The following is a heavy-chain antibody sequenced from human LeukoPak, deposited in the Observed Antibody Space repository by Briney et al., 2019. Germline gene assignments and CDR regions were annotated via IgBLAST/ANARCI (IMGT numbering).Heavy chain of an antibody. CDR2: IYDGGFT. D-gene: IGHD3-9*01. J-gene: IGHJ2*01. Sequence: GGSLRLSCAGSGFTVSNNYMAWVRQAPGKGLEWGSVIYDGGFTEYTDSVKGRFTISRDNSKNTLDLQMNSLRAEDTAVYYCARVMGRLVRNWYFDLWGRGTLVTVSS. V-gene: IGHV3-66*01. CDR3: ARVMGRLVRNWYFDL. CDR1: GFTVSNNY.